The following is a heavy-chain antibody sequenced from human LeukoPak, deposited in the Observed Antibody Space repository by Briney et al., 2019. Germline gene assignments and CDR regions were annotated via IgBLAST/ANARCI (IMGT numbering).Heavy chain of an antibody. CDR1: GYTFTGYY. J-gene: IGHJ4*02. CDR2: INPNSGGT. Sequence: ASVKVSCKASGYTFTGYYRHWVRQAPGQGLEWMGWINPNSGGTNYAQKFQGRVTMTRDTSISTAYMELSRLRSDDTAVYYCARAVRDIVATIPTFFDYWGQGTLVTVSS. D-gene: IGHD5-12*01. V-gene: IGHV1-2*02. CDR3: ARAVRDIVATIPTFFDY.